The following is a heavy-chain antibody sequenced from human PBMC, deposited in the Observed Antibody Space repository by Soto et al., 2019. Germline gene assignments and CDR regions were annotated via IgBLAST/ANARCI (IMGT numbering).Heavy chain of an antibody. CDR3: ARDREWYLPSPDIFAY. Sequence: QVQLVESGGGVVQPGRSLRLSCAASGFTFSSYGMHWVRQAPGKGLEWVVVIWYDGSNKYYADSVKGRFTISRDNSKNTLYLQMNSLSAEDTAVYYCARDREWYLPSPDIFAYWGEGTLVTVSS. V-gene: IGHV3-33*01. D-gene: IGHD3-3*01. CDR1: GFTFSSYG. J-gene: IGHJ4*02. CDR2: IWYDGSNK.